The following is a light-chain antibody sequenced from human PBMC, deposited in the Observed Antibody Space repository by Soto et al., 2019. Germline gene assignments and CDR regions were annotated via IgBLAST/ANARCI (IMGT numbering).Light chain of an antibody. CDR2: EGS. CDR1: SSDIGSYNL. J-gene: IGLJ2*01. CDR3: CSYAGSSNIVV. V-gene: IGLV2-23*03. Sequence: QSVLTQPASVSGSPGQSITISCTGTSSDIGSYNLVSWYQQHPGKAPKVMIYEGSKRPSGVSNRFSGSKSGNTASLTISGLQAEDEADYYCCSYAGSSNIVVFGGGTKVTVL.